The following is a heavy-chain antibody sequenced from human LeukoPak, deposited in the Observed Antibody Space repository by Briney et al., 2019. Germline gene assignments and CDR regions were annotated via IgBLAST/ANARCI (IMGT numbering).Heavy chain of an antibody. D-gene: IGHD3-10*01. Sequence: ASVKVFCRVSGYTLSELSIHWVRQAPGKGLEWMGGFDPEDGETTYAQKLQGRVTMTEDTSTDTAYMELSSLRSEDTAVYYCATEARITVSRGAGTAAFDIWGQGTMVTVSS. CDR1: GYTLSELS. J-gene: IGHJ3*02. V-gene: IGHV1-24*01. CDR2: FDPEDGET. CDR3: ATEARITVSRGAGTAAFDI.